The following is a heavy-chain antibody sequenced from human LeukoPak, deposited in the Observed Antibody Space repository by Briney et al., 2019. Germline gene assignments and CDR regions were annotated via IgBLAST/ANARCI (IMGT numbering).Heavy chain of an antibody. V-gene: IGHV3-74*01. J-gene: IGHJ3*02. CDR2: INSDGSST. CDR1: GFTFSSYW. CDR3: ARPSGITMVRGVIRDDAFDI. D-gene: IGHD3-10*01. Sequence: GGSLRLSCAASGFTFSSYWMHWVRQAPGKGLVWVSRINSDGSSTSYADSVKGRFTISRDNAKNTLYLQMNSLRAEDTAVYYCARPSGITMVRGVIRDDAFDIWGQGTMVTVSS.